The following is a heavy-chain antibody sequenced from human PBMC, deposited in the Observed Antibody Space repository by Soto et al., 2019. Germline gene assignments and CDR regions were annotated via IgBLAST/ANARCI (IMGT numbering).Heavy chain of an antibody. J-gene: IGHJ6*02. V-gene: IGHV4-61*01. CDR1: GASISSTSHY. CDR3: ARDPYSSPPYYYYGMDV. D-gene: IGHD6-13*01. Sequence: PSETLSLTCSVSGASISSTSHYWNWIRQPPGKGLEWIGYIYYSGSTNYNPSLKSRVTISVDTSKNQFSLKLSSVTAADTAVYYCARDPYSSPPYYYYGMDVWGQGTTVTVSS. CDR2: IYYSGST.